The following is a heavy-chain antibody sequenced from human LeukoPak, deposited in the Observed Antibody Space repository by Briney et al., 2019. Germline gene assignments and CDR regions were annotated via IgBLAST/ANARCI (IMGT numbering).Heavy chain of an antibody. CDR2: IRSKAYGGTT. J-gene: IGHJ4*02. V-gene: IGHV3-49*03. CDR1: GFTFGDYA. CDR3: TRESSSWYGLLLDY. Sequence: GGSLRLSCTASGFTFGDYAMSWFRQAPGKGLEWVGFIRSKAYGGTTEYAASVKGRFTISRDDSKSIAYLQMNSLKTEDTAVYYCTRESSSWYGLLLDYWGQGTLVTVSS. D-gene: IGHD6-13*01.